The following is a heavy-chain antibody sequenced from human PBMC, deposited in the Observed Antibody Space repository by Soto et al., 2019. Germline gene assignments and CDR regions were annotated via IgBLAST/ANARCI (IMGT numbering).Heavy chain of an antibody. CDR3: AKAKLRKHYYYGMDV. J-gene: IGHJ6*02. Sequence: GGSLRLSCAASGFAFSSCGMHWVRQAPGKGLEWVAVISYDGSNKYYADSVKGRFTISRDNSKKTLYLQMNSPRAEDTAVYYCAKAKLRKHYYYGMDVWGQGTTVTVSS. CDR1: GFAFSSCG. D-gene: IGHD1-7*01. CDR2: ISYDGSNK. V-gene: IGHV3-30*18.